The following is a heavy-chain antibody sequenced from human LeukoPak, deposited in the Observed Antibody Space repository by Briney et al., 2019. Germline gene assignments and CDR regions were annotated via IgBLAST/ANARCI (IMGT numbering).Heavy chain of an antibody. J-gene: IGHJ4*02. V-gene: IGHV1-2*02. Sequence: GESLKISCKGSGYTFTSYGISWVRQAPGQGLEWMGWINPNSGGTNYAQKFQGRVTMTRDTSISTAYMELSRLRSDDTAVYYCASNIYFDWLQFDYWGQGTLVTVSS. D-gene: IGHD3-9*01. CDR1: GYTFTSYG. CDR3: ASNIYFDWLQFDY. CDR2: INPNSGGT.